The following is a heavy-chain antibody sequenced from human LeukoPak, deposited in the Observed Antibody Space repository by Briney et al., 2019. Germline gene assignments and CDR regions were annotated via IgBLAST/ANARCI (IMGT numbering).Heavy chain of an antibody. J-gene: IGHJ4*02. CDR1: GGSISSGGYY. CDR2: TYYSGST. D-gene: IGHD3-10*02. Sequence: SQTLSLTCTVSGGSISSGGYYWSWIRQHPGTGLEWIGYTYYSGSTYYNPSLKSRVTISVDTSKNQFSLKLSSVTAADTAVYYCAMFGELLDGYWGQGTLVTVSS. V-gene: IGHV4-31*03. CDR3: AMFGELLDGY.